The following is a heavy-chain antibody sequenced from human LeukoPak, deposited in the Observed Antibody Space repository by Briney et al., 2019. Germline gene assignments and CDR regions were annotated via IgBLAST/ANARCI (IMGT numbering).Heavy chain of an antibody. V-gene: IGHV3-48*01. D-gene: IGHD6-13*01. Sequence: PGGSLRLSCAASGFVFSSNSMIWVRQAPGKGLEWVSYISSSSSTIYYADSVKGRFTISRDNSKNTLYLQMNSLRAEDTAVYYCASVLAAAGTWWFDPWGQGTLVTVSS. CDR3: ASVLAAAGTWWFDP. CDR1: GFVFSSNS. CDR2: ISSSSSTI. J-gene: IGHJ5*02.